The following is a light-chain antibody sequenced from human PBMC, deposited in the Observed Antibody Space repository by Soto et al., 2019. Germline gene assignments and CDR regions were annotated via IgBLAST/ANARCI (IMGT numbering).Light chain of an antibody. CDR1: SSDVGSYNY. J-gene: IGLJ2*01. CDR2: EVN. V-gene: IGLV2-8*01. CDR3: SSSAGSNVV. Sequence: QSALTQPPSASGSPGQSVTISCTGTSSDVGSYNYVSWYQQHPGKAPKLMIYEVNKRPSGVPDRFSGSKSGNTASLTVSGLQAEDVADFYCSSSAGSNVVFGGGTKVTVL.